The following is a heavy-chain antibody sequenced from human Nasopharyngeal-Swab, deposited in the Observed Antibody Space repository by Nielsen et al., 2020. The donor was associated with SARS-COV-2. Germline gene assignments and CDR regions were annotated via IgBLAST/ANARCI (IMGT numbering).Heavy chain of an antibody. Sequence: GASLKISCAASGSTFSDYYMSWIRQAPGKGLEWVSYISSSSSYTNYADSVKGRFTISRDNAKNSLYLQMNSLRAEDTAVYYCARDSGSGSYRGAFDIWGQGTMVTVSS. CDR1: GSTFSDYY. CDR3: ARDSGSGSYRGAFDI. D-gene: IGHD3-10*01. CDR2: ISSSSSYT. V-gene: IGHV3-11*06. J-gene: IGHJ3*02.